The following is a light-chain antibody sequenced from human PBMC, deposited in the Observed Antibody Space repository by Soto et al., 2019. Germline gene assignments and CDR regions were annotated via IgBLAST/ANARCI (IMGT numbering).Light chain of an antibody. J-gene: IGLJ2*01. V-gene: IGLV1-47*02. Sequence: QAVVTQPPSASGTPGQRVTISCSGSSSNIGSNYVYWYQQLPGTAPKLLIDSNNQRPSGVPDRFSGSKSGTSASLAISGLRSEDEADYYCAAWDDSLSGHVVFGGGTKLTVL. CDR1: SSNIGSNY. CDR3: AAWDDSLSGHVV. CDR2: SNN.